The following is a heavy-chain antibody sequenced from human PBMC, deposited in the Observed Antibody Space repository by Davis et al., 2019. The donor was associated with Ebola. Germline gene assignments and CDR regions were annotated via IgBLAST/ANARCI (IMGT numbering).Heavy chain of an antibody. J-gene: IGHJ6*02. CDR3: ARDLGTMVDV. D-gene: IGHD3-10*01. V-gene: IGHV1-18*01. CDR1: GYTFTSYG. Sequence: ASVKVSCKASGYTFTSYGISWVRQAPGQGLEWMGWISAYNGNTNYAQKFQGRVTITADKSTSTAYMELSSLRSEDTAVYYCARDLGTMVDVWGQGTTVTVSS. CDR2: ISAYNGNT.